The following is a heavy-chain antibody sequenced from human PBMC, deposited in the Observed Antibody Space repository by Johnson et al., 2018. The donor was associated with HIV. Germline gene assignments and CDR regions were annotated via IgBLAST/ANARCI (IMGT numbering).Heavy chain of an antibody. V-gene: IGHV3-30-3*01. J-gene: IGHJ3*02. Sequence: VQLVESGGGVVQPGGSLRLSCAASGFTFSSYAMHWVRQAPGKGLEWVAVISYDGSNKYYADSVKGRFTISRDNSKNTLYLQMNSLRTEDTAVYYCAREGEPDAFDIWGQVTMVTVSS. CDR3: AREGEPDAFDI. CDR2: ISYDGSNK. D-gene: IGHD3-16*01. CDR1: GFTFSSYA.